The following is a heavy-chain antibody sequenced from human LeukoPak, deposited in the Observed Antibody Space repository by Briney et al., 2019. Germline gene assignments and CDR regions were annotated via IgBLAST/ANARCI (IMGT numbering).Heavy chain of an antibody. J-gene: IGHJ4*02. D-gene: IGHD5-18*01. CDR3: ARHNIRGYSYGYYFDY. Sequence: SETLSLTCTVSGGSISSYYWSWIRQPPGKGLEWIGYIYYSGSTNYNPSLKSRVTISVDTSKNQFSLKLSSVTAADTAVYYCARHNIRGYSYGYYFDYWGQGTLVTVSS. CDR2: IYYSGST. CDR1: GGSISSYY. V-gene: IGHV4-59*08.